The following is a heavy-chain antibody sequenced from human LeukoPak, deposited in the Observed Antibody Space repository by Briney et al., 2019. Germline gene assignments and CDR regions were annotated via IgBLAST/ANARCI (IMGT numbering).Heavy chain of an antibody. CDR2: IIPIFGTA. V-gene: IGHV1-69*06. D-gene: IGHD1-26*01. J-gene: IGHJ4*02. Sequence: SVKVSCKASGGTFSSYAISWVRQAPGQGLEWMGGIIPIFGTANYAQKFQGRVTITADKSTSTAYMELSSLRSEDTAVYYCARDKGFGVRGSYYFDYWGQGTLVTVSS. CDR1: GGTFSSYA. CDR3: ARDKGFGVRGSYYFDY.